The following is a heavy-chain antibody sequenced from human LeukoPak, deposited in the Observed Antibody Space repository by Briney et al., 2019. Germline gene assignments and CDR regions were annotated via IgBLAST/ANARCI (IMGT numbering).Heavy chain of an antibody. CDR2: INTDGSST. CDR3: ARAGWLPAYCGADCYGPHDY. CDR1: GFTFSSYW. D-gene: IGHD2-21*02. J-gene: IGHJ4*02. Sequence: GGSLRLSCAASGFTFSSYWMHWVRQAPGKGLVWVSRINTDGSSTSYADSVKGRFTISRDNAKNTLYLQMNSLRAEDTAVYYCARAGWLPAYCGADCYGPHDYWGQGTLVTVSS. V-gene: IGHV3-74*01.